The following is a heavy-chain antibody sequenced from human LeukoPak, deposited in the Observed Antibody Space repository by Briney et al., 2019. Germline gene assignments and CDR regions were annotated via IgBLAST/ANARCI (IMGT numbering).Heavy chain of an antibody. CDR2: VSLTGLT. V-gene: IGHV4-4*02. D-gene: IGHD2-2*01. CDR1: GGSITRTNR. J-gene: IGHJ3*02. Sequence: SGTLSLTCGVSGGSITRTNRWSWVRQPPGQGLEWIGEVSLTGLTNYNPSLSSRVIMALDTSKNHLSLNLTSVTAADTAVYYCAKEGYCSSASCYPVYDAFDIWGQGTMVTVSS. CDR3: AKEGYCSSASCYPVYDAFDI.